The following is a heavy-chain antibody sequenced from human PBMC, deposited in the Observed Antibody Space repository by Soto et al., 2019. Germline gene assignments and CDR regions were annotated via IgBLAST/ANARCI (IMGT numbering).Heavy chain of an antibody. V-gene: IGHV4-34*01. D-gene: IGHD2-21*02. J-gene: IGHJ5*02. Sequence: QVQLQQWGAGLLKPSETLSLTCAVYGGSFSGYYWSWIRQPPGKGLEWIGEINNSGSTTYNPSLKSRVTISVDTSKNQFSLKMSSVTAADTAVYYCARCRIVVVTAGRNWFDPWGQGTLVTFSS. CDR2: INNSGST. CDR1: GGSFSGYY. CDR3: ARCRIVVVTAGRNWFDP.